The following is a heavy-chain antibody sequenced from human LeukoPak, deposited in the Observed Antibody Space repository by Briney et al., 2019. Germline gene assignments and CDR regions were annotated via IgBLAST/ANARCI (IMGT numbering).Heavy chain of an antibody. V-gene: IGHV3-23*01. CDR3: ARDGVDTAMVTDFDY. D-gene: IGHD5-18*01. CDR1: GFTSSSYG. CDR2: MSGDGATT. Sequence: GGSLRLSCAASGFTSSSYGMSWVRQAPGKGLEWVSAMSGDGATTYYADSVKGRFTISRDNSKNTLYLQMNSLRAEDTAVYYCARDGVDTAMVTDFDYWGQGTLVTVSS. J-gene: IGHJ4*02.